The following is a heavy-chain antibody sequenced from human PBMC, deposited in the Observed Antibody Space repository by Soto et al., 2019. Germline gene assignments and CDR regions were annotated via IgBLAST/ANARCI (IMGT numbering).Heavy chain of an antibody. CDR3: AKDRGYSYGYGYYYYGMDV. CDR2: ISGSGGST. CDR1: GFTFSSYA. Sequence: EVQLLESGGGLVQPGGSLRLSCAASGFTFSSYAMSWVRQAPGKGLEWVSAISGSGGSTYYADSVKGRFTISRDNSKNTLYLQMNSLRAEDTAVYYCAKDRGYSYGYGYYYYGMDVWCQGTTFTVSS. V-gene: IGHV3-23*01. D-gene: IGHD5-18*01. J-gene: IGHJ6*02.